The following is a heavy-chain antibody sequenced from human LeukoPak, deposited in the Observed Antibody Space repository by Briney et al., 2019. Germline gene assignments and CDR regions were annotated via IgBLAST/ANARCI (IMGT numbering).Heavy chain of an antibody. V-gene: IGHV1-2*06. CDR1: GYTFTGYY. Sequence: GASVKVSCKASGYTFTGYYMHWVRQAPGQGLEWMGRINPNSGGTNYAQKFQGRVTMTRDTSISTAYMELSRLRSDDTAVYYCASGAVAVAGSAPDYWGQGTLVTVSS. J-gene: IGHJ4*02. CDR2: INPNSGGT. CDR3: ASGAVAVAGSAPDY. D-gene: IGHD6-19*01.